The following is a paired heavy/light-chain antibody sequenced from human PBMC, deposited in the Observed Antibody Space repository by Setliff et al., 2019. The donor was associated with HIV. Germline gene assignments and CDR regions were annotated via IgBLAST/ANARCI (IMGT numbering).Light chain of an antibody. CDR2: GNN. V-gene: IGLV1-40*01. Sequence: QSVLTQPPSVSGAPGQRVTISCTGSSSNIGAGYDVHWYQRPPGTAPKVLIYGNNNRPSGVPARFSGSKSGTSASLAITGLQAEDEADYYCQSYDSSLSGVVFGGGTKLTVL. J-gene: IGLJ2*01. CDR1: SSNIGAGYD. CDR3: QSYDSSLSGVV.
Heavy chain of an antibody. CDR2: INPNSGGI. D-gene: IGHD6-19*01. V-gene: IGHV1-2*02. J-gene: IGHJ3*02. CDR1: GYTLTGHY. CDR3: ARASGWLPAGDVFDI. Sequence: QVRLVQSGAEVKKPGAAVKVSCKASGYTLTGHYMHWVRQAPGQGLEWMGWINPNSGGINYAQRFQGRVTMTRDTSINTAYMELSRLRSDDTAVYYCARASGWLPAGDVFDIWGQGTMVTVSS.